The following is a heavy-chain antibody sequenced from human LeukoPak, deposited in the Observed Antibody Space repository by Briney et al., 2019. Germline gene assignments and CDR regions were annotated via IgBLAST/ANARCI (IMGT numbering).Heavy chain of an antibody. Sequence: GASVKVSCKASGYTFTSYGISWVRQAPGQGLEWMGWISAYNGNTNYAQKLRGRVTMTTDTSTSTAYMELRSLRSDDTAVYYCARESLGVVVVPAATFDYWGQGTLVTVSS. CDR2: ISAYNGNT. D-gene: IGHD2-2*01. V-gene: IGHV1-18*01. CDR1: GYTFTSYG. J-gene: IGHJ4*02. CDR3: ARESLGVVVVPAATFDY.